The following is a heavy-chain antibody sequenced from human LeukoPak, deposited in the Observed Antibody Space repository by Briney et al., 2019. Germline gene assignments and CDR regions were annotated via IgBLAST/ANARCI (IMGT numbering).Heavy chain of an antibody. J-gene: IGHJ3*01. Sequence: GESLKISCKGSGYSFTSYWIAWVRQMPGKGLEWMGIIYPADSDTRYSPSFQGQVTMSADRSINIAYLQWSSLKASDTARYYCARRRGYAGYESFDLWGPGTMVSVSP. CDR1: GYSFTSYW. V-gene: IGHV5-51*01. CDR2: IYPADSDT. CDR3: ARRRGYAGYESFDL. D-gene: IGHD2-15*01.